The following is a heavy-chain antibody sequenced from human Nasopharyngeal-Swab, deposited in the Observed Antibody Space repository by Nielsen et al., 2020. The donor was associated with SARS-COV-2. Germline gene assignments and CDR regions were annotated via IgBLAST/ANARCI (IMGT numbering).Heavy chain of an antibody. CDR3: AKDPSRVLWFGELSDYYYGMDV. CDR2: ISYDGSNK. V-gene: IGHV3-30*18. J-gene: IGHJ6*02. Sequence: VRQAPGKGLEWVAVISYDGSNKYYADSVKGRCTISRDNSKNTLYLQMNSLRAEDTAVYYCAKDPSRVLWFGELSDYYYGMDVWGQGTTVTVSS. D-gene: IGHD3-10*01.